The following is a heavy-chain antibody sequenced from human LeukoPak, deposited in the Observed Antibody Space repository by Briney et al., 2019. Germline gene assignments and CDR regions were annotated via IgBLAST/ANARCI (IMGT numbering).Heavy chain of an antibody. D-gene: IGHD2-2*01. CDR2: IWYDGSNK. CDR3: ARGYRSSTSCYAFDAFDI. V-gene: IGHV3-33*01. J-gene: IGHJ3*02. Sequence: GGSLRLSCAASGFTFSSYGMHWVRQAPGKGLEWVAVIWYDGSNKYYADSVKGRFTISRDNSKNTLYLQMNSLRAEDTAVYYCARGYRSSTSCYAFDAFDIWGQGTMVTVSS. CDR1: GFTFSSYG.